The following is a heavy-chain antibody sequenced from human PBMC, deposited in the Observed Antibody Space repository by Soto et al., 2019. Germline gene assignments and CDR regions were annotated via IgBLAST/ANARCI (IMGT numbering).Heavy chain of an antibody. V-gene: IGHV1-69*02. CDR1: GGTFSSYT. J-gene: IGHJ3*02. D-gene: IGHD5-12*01. CDR2: IIPILGIA. CDR3: ATQDLVEMANDAFDI. Sequence: QVQLVQSGAEVKKPGSSVKVSCKASGGTFSSYTISWVRQAPGQGLEWMGRIIPILGIANYAQKFQGRVTITADKSTSTAYMELSSLRSEDTAVYYCATQDLVEMANDAFDIWGQGTMVTVSS.